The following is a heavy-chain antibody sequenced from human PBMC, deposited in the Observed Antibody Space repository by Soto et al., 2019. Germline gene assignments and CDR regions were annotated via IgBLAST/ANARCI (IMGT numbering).Heavy chain of an antibody. CDR2: IKSKTDGGTT. Sequence: EVQLVESGGGFVKPGGSLRLSCAASGFTFSIAWMSWVRQAPGKGLEWVARIKSKTDGGTTDHAAPVKGRFTISRDDSESTVYLQMNRLETEDTAVYYCTTYDYILGSVRYRWAYWGQGALVTVSS. CDR3: TTYDYILGSVRYRWAY. CDR1: GFTFSIAW. V-gene: IGHV3-15*01. D-gene: IGHD3-16*02. J-gene: IGHJ4*02.